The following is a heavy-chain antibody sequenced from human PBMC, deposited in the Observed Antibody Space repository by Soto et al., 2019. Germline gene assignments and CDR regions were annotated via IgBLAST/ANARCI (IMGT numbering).Heavy chain of an antibody. CDR2: IIPIFSTP. CDR3: ARDKDRQQLGVNYYDGIDF. Sequence: VQLVQSGAEVKKPGSSVTVSCKASGGTFGNSAISWVRQAPGQGLEWMGGIIPIFSTPDYAQKFQGRITITADDSTTTAYMELTSLKSEDTAVYYCARDKDRQQLGVNYYDGIDFWGQGPTVTVSS. V-gene: IGHV1-69*12. CDR1: GGTFGNSA. J-gene: IGHJ6*02. D-gene: IGHD2-15*01.